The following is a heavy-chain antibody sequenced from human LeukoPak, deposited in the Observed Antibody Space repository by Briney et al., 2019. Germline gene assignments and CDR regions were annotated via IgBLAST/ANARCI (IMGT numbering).Heavy chain of an antibody. D-gene: IGHD6-6*01. CDR1: GFTFSSHF. CDR2: ITSSGSST. CDR3: ARERYSRSSHDALDL. Sequence: GGSLRLSCVASGFTFSSHFMNWVRQAPGKGLEWVSSITSSGSSTYSPDSLKGRFTISRDNAKNSLYLQMNSLRPEDTAVYYCARERYSRSSHDALDLWGQGTMVTVSS. V-gene: IGHV3-21*06. J-gene: IGHJ3*01.